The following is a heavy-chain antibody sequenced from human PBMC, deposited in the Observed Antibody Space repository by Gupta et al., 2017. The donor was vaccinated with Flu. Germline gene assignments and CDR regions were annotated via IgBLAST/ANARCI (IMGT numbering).Heavy chain of an antibody. V-gene: IGHV1-2*06. D-gene: IGHD3-16*02. Sequence: VRQAPGQGLEWMGRINPNSGDTSYAQKFQGRVIMTRDASVSTAYMELSWLRSDDTAIYYCASPVVTRDAFDIWGQGSMVTVSS. CDR2: INPNSGDT. J-gene: IGHJ3*02. CDR3: ASPVVTRDAFDI.